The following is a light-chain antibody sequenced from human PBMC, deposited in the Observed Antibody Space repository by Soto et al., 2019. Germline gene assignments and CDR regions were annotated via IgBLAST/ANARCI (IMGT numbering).Light chain of an antibody. J-gene: IGKJ1*01. V-gene: IGKV3-11*01. CDR2: DAS. CDR3: QQRSHWPRT. CDR1: QSVSSY. Sequence: EIMLTHSPGTLSLSAWERATLSSRASQSVSSYLAWYQQKPGQGPRLLIYDASNRATGIPARFSGSGSGTDFTLTISSLEPEDFAVYYCQQRSHWPRTFGQGTKVDIK.